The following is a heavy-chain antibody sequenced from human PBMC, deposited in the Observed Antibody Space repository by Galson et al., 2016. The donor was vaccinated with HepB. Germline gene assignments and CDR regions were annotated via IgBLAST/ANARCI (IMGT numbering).Heavy chain of an antibody. CDR1: GFTFSDYW. J-gene: IGHJ4*02. V-gene: IGHV3-7*03. Sequence: SLRLSCAVSGFTFSDYWMSWVRQAPGKGLEWVANIRQDGSHKDYVKSGKGRFTTFRDNAKNLLFLDMKSLRVEDTAVYYCVRDSWGRGVTPMDYWGQGTLVTVSS. D-gene: IGHD4-23*01. CDR3: VRDSWGRGVTPMDY. CDR2: IRQDGSHK.